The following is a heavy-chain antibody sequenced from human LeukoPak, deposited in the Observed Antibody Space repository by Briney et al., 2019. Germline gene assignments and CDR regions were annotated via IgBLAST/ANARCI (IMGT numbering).Heavy chain of an antibody. J-gene: IGHJ4*02. V-gene: IGHV3-23*01. Sequence: GGSLRLSCAASGFTFSSYAMSWVRQAPGKGLEWVSAISVSGGSTYYADSLKGRFTISRDNSNNTLFLQMNSLRAEDTAVYYCTKQYSGYEMFDYWGQGTLVTVSS. D-gene: IGHD5-12*01. CDR2: ISVSGGST. CDR3: TKQYSGYEMFDY. CDR1: GFTFSSYA.